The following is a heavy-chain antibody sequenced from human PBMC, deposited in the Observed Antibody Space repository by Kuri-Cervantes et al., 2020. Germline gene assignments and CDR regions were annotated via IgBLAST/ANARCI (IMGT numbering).Heavy chain of an antibody. V-gene: IGHV1-69*13. J-gene: IGHJ6*02. CDR1: GYTFTSYD. CDR3: ARGLYDILACMDV. D-gene: IGHD3-9*01. CDR2: IIPIFGTA. Sequence: SVKVFCKASGYTFTSYDINWVRQAPGQGLEWMGGIIPIFGTANYAQKFQGRVTITADESTSTTYMELSRLRSDDTAVYYCARGLYDILACMDVWGQGTTVTVSS.